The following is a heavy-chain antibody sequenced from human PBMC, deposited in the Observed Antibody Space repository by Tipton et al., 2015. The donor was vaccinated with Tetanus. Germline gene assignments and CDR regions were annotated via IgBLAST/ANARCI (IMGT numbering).Heavy chain of an antibody. D-gene: IGHD3-10*01. CDR2: IYYSGST. J-gene: IGHJ4*02. V-gene: IGHV4-59*04. Sequence: TLSLTCTVSGGSISSYYWSWIRQPPGKGLEWIGYIYYSGSTYYNPSLKSRVTMSVDTSKNQFSLSLRSVTAADRAVFYCAGLYYYDSASYPLYWGQGTLVTVSS. CDR3: AGLYYYDSASYPLY. CDR1: GGSISSYY.